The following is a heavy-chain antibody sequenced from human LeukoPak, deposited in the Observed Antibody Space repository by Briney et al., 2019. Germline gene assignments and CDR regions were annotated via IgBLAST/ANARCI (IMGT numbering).Heavy chain of an antibody. CDR2: VSGGGSRT. CDR1: GFIFSSYA. J-gene: IGHJ4*02. Sequence: GGSLRLSCAASGFIFSSYAMSWVRQAPGKGLEWVSTVSGGGSRTYYADSVKGRFTISRDNSKNTLYLQMNSLRAEDTALYYCAKGSEYYYGSDFDYWGQGILVTVSS. D-gene: IGHD3-10*01. V-gene: IGHV3-23*01. CDR3: AKGSEYYYGSDFDY.